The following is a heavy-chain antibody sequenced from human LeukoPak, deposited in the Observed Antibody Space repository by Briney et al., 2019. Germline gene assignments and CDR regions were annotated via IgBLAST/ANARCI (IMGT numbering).Heavy chain of an antibody. CDR2: ISWNSGSI. CDR3: AKDMLGYSYGWNAFDI. Sequence: GGSLRLSCAASGFTFDDYAMHWVRQAPGKGLEWVSGISWNSGSIGYADSVKGRFTIFRDNAKNSLYLQMNSLRAEDTALYYCAKDMLGYSYGWNAFDIWGQGTMVTVSS. D-gene: IGHD5-18*01. J-gene: IGHJ3*02. V-gene: IGHV3-9*01. CDR1: GFTFDDYA.